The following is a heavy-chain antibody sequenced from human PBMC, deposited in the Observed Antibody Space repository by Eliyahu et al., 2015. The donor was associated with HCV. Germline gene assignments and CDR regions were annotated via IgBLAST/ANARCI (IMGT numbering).Heavy chain of an antibody. J-gene: IGHJ5*02. Sequence: QVQLQESGPGLVKPSETLSLTCTVXGGXIXTYCWSWLRXPPGKGRXWVGXIXYSGSTNYNPSLKSRVTISVDTSKNQFSLNLTSVTAADTAMYYCASGGGGIAVTGTGGWFDPWGQGTLVTVSS. CDR2: IXYSGST. V-gene: IGHV4-59*01. D-gene: IGHD6-19*01. CDR3: ASGGGGIAVTGTGGWFDP. CDR1: GGXIXTYC.